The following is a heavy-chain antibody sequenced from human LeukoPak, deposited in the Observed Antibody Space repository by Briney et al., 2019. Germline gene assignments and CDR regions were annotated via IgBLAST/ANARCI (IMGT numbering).Heavy chain of an antibody. J-gene: IGHJ4*02. V-gene: IGHV1-2*02. Sequence: ASVKVSCKASGYTFTGYYIHWVRQAPGQGLEWMGWIDPNSGDTKYVEKFQGRVTMTRDTSFSTAYMALSSLRSDDTAMYYCARAMNSWFLLDLDYWGQGTLVTVSS. CDR1: GYTFTGYY. CDR3: ARAMNSWFLLDLDY. CDR2: IDPNSGDT. D-gene: IGHD3-22*01.